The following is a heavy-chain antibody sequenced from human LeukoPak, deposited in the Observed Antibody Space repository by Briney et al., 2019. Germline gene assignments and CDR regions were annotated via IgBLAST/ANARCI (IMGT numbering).Heavy chain of an antibody. Sequence: EASVKVSCKASGYTFTSYDINWVRQATGQGLEWMGWMNPNSGNTGYAQKFQGRVTITRNTSISTAYMELSSLRSEDTAEYYCASAGSNIVGDTGYFDYWGQGTLVTVSS. D-gene: IGHD1-26*01. CDR1: GYTFTSYD. CDR2: MNPNSGNT. J-gene: IGHJ4*02. V-gene: IGHV1-8*03. CDR3: ASAGSNIVGDTGYFDY.